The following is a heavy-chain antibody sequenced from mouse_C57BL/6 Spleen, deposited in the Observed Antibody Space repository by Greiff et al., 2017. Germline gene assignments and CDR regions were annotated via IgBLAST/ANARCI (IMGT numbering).Heavy chain of an antibody. V-gene: IGHV5-4*01. CDR3: ARDGANWEFAY. D-gene: IGHD4-1*01. J-gene: IGHJ3*01. CDR2: ISDGGSYT. Sequence: EVKLVESGGGLVKPGGSLKLSCAASGFTFSSYAMSWVRQTPEKRLEWVATISDGGSYTYYPDNVKGRFTISRDNAKNNLYLQMSHLKSEDTAMYYCARDGANWEFAYWGQGTLLTVSA. CDR1: GFTFSSYA.